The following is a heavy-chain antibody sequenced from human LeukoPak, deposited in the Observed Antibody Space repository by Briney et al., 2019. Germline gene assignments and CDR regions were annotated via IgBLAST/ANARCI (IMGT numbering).Heavy chain of an antibody. CDR3: ARHGFGYNYFYFDY. D-gene: IGHD5-24*01. CDR2: INHSGST. V-gene: IGHV4-34*01. J-gene: IGHJ4*02. CDR1: GGSFSGYY. Sequence: SETLSLTCAVYGGSFSGYYWSWIRQPPGKGLEWIGEINHSGSTNYNPSLKSRVTISVDTSKNQFSLKLSSVTAADTAVYYCARHGFGYNYFYFDYWGQGTLVTVSS.